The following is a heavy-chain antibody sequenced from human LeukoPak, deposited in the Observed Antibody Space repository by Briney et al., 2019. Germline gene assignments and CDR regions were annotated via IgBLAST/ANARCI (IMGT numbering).Heavy chain of an antibody. J-gene: IGHJ4*02. D-gene: IGHD5-12*01. V-gene: IGHV1-2*02. CDR2: ISPKSGGT. Sequence: ASVKVSCKASGYTFTDHYMHWVRQAPEQGLEWMGWISPKSGGTNYAQKFQGRVTMTRDTSVSTAYMELSRLRSDDTAVYYCATNEVVGLYSYFDYWGQGTLVTVSS. CDR1: GYTFTDHY. CDR3: ATNEVVGLYSYFDY.